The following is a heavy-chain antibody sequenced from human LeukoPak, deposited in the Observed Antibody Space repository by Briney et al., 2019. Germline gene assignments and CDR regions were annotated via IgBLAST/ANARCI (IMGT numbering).Heavy chain of an antibody. CDR1: GYTFTSYD. D-gene: IGHD3-10*01. CDR2: MNPNSGNT. Sequence: ASVKVSCKASGYTFTSYDINWVRQATGQGLEWMGWMNPNSGNTGYAQKFQGRVTITRNTSISTGYMELSSLRSEDTAVYYCARAPRITMVRGVIYWFDPWGQGTLVTVSS. J-gene: IGHJ5*02. V-gene: IGHV1-8*03. CDR3: ARAPRITMVRGVIYWFDP.